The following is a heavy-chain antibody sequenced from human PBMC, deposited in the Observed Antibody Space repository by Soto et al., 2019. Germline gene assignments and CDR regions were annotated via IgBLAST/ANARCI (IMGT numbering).Heavy chain of an antibody. CDR3: XXXXATSDFDY. J-gene: IGHJ4*02. CDR2: IYHSGST. CDR1: GGSISSSNW. V-gene: IGHV4-4*02. D-gene: IGHD2-2*01. Sequence: QVQLQESGPGLVKPSGTLSLTCAVSGGSISSSNWWSWVRQPPGKGLEWIGEIYHSGSTNYNPSLKSRDXXXXXXXXXXXXXXXXXXXXXXTXVXXXXXXXATSDFDYWGQGTLVTVSS.